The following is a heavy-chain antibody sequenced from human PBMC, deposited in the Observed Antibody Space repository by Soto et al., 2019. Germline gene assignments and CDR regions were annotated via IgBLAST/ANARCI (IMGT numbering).Heavy chain of an antibody. V-gene: IGHV1-46*03. J-gene: IGHJ4*02. CDR1: GYTFTSNS. CDR3: ARTLVSAGTDY. Sequence: ASVKVSCKASGYTFTSNSIHLVRQAPGQGLEWMGIINPSAGSTNYAQKFHGRATLTSDTSTSTVYMELSSLRSEDTAVYYCARTLVSAGTDYWGQGTLVTVSS. D-gene: IGHD6-13*01. CDR2: INPSAGST.